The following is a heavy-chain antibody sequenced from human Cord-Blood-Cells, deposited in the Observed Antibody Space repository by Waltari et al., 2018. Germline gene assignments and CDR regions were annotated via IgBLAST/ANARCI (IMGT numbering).Heavy chain of an antibody. CDR1: AGPISRGDFY. V-gene: IGHV4-30-4*01. J-gene: IGHJ5*02. CDR3: ARVGATTRSRFDP. CDR2: IYYSGST. D-gene: IGHD1-26*01. Sequence: QVHLQESGPARVKPSQTLSPPCTVSAGPISRGDFYWSWIRQPPGKGLEWIGYIYYSGSTYYNPSLKSRVTISVDTSKNQFSLKLSSVTAADTAVYYCARVGATTRSRFDPWGQGTLVTVSS.